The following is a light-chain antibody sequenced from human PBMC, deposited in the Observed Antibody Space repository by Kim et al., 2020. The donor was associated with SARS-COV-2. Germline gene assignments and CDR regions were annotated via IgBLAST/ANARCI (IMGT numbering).Light chain of an antibody. CDR3: QQYNNWLWT. CDR2: GAS. V-gene: IGKV3-15*01. CDR1: QSVSSN. Sequence: VSPGERAALSCRASQSVSSNLAWYQQKPGQAPRLLIYGASTRATGIPARFSGSGSGTEFTLTISSLQSEDFAVYYCQQYNNWLWTFGQGTKVDIK. J-gene: IGKJ1*01.